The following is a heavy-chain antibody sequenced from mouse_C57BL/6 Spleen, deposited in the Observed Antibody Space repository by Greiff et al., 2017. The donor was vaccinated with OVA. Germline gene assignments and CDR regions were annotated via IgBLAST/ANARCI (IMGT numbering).Heavy chain of an antibody. CDR3: AKQGDYYGSSYGWYFDV. Sequence: VKLVESGPGLVAPSQSLSITCTVSGFSLTSYGVDWVRQPPGTGLEWLGVIWGGGSTNYNSALMSRLSISKDNSKSQVFLKMNSLQTDDTAMYYCAKQGDYYGSSYGWYFDVWGTGTTVTVSS. CDR2: IWGGGST. D-gene: IGHD1-1*01. CDR1: GFSLTSYG. J-gene: IGHJ1*03. V-gene: IGHV2-9*01.